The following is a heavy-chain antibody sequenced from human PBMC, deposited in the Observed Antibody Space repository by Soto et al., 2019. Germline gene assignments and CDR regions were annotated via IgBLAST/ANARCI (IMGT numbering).Heavy chain of an antibody. Sequence: QITLKESGPTLVKPTQTLTLTCTFSGFSLSTSGVGVGWIRQPPGKALEWLALIYWDDDKRYSPSLKSRLTITNDPSKDQVALTMTNMDPVDTATYYCAHFLDDYGDYTVWYYFDYWGQGTLVTVSS. CDR2: IYWDDDK. CDR3: AHFLDDYGDYTVWYYFDY. V-gene: IGHV2-5*02. D-gene: IGHD4-17*01. J-gene: IGHJ4*02. CDR1: GFSLSTSGVG.